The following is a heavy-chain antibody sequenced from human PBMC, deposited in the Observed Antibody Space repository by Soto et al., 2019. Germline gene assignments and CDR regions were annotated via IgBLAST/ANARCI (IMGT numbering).Heavy chain of an antibody. V-gene: IGHV3-74*01. CDR3: VRDSHGDY. CDR1: GFTFSNYW. J-gene: IGHJ4*02. Sequence: EVQLVESGGGLVQPGGPLRLSCAASGFTFSNYWMHWVSQAPGKGLAWVARIDHDGSTDYAGSARGRCTVSRDNAESMLYLQMNSLRDDDTALYYCVRDSHGDYWGQGTLVTVSS. CDR2: IDHDGST.